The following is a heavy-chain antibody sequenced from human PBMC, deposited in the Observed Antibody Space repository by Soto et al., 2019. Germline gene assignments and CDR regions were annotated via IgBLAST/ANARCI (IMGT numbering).Heavy chain of an antibody. CDR2: ISYDGINK. V-gene: IGHV3-30*03. CDR3: GAGQYFSDY. Sequence: QVQLVESGGGEVQPGESLRLSCAASGFSFTNYGMHWVRQAPGKGLECVALISYDGINKYYADSVKGRFTISRDNSKNTLYMQMNSLRPEDTAVYYCGAGQYFSDYWGQGTLVSVSS. D-gene: IGHD6-13*01. J-gene: IGHJ4*02. CDR1: GFSFTNYG.